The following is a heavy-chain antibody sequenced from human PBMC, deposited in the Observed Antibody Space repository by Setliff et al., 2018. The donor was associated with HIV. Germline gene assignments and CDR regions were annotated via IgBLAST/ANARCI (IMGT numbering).Heavy chain of an antibody. D-gene: IGHD1-26*01. V-gene: IGHV4-31*03. Sequence: LSLTCTVSGGSISSGGYYWSWIRQHPGKGLEWIGYIYYSGSTYYNPSLKSRVTISVDTSKNQFSLKLSSVTSADPAVYYCARVSPRPRGAPFDYWGQGTLVTVSS. CDR1: GGSISSGGYY. CDR2: IYYSGST. CDR3: ARVSPRPRGAPFDY. J-gene: IGHJ4*02.